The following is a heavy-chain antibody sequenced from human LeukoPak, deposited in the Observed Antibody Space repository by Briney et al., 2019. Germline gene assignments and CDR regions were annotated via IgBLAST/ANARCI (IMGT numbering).Heavy chain of an antibody. Sequence: PGGSLRLSCAASGFPSSSYEMNWVGQAPGKGLEWVSYISSSGSTIYYADSVKGRFTISRDNAKNSLYLQMNSLRAEDTAVYYCARAGGVATTDAFDIWGQGTMVTVSS. CDR1: GFPSSSYE. J-gene: IGHJ3*02. V-gene: IGHV3-48*03. D-gene: IGHD5-24*01. CDR3: ARAGGVATTDAFDI. CDR2: ISSSGSTI.